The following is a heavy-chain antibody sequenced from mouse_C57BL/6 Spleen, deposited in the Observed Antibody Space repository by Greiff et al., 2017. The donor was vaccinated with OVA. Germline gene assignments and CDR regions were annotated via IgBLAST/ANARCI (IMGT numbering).Heavy chain of an antibody. CDR1: GYTFTSSW. V-gene: IGHV1-55*01. Sequence: QVQLQQPGAELVKPGASVKMSCKASGYTFTSSWITWVKQRPGQGLGWIGDIYPGSGSTNYNEKFKSKAPLTVDTSSSTAYMQLSSLTSEDSAVYYCANDYDGGRAYWGQGTLVTVSA. CDR2: IYPGSGST. J-gene: IGHJ3*01. CDR3: ANDYDGGRAY. D-gene: IGHD2-4*01.